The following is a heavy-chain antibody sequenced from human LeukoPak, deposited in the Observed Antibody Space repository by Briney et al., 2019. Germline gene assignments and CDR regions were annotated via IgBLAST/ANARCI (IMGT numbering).Heavy chain of an antibody. V-gene: IGHV3-30*03. J-gene: IGHJ4*02. Sequence: PGGSLRLSCAASGFTFSSYGMQWVRQAPGKGLEWVAVISYEGSTSYYADSVKGRFTISRDNAKNSLYLQMNSLRAEDTAVYYCARADWDTAMIDYWGQGTLVTVSS. CDR3: ARADWDTAMIDY. CDR1: GFTFSSYG. D-gene: IGHD5-18*01. CDR2: ISYEGSTS.